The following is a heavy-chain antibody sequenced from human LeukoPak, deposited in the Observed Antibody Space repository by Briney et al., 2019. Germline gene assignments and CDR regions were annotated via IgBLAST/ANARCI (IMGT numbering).Heavy chain of an antibody. CDR1: GFTFSDRY. V-gene: IGHV3-72*01. J-gene: IGHJ3*02. CDR3: ATEQRITFFGRAFDI. Sequence: GGSLRLSCAASGFTFSDRYMDWVRQAPGKGLEWVGRIRNKANSHTTEYAASVKGRFTVSRDDSENSLYLQMNSLKTEDTAVYYCATEQRITFFGRAFDIWGQGTMVPVSS. D-gene: IGHD3-3*01. CDR2: IRNKANSHTT.